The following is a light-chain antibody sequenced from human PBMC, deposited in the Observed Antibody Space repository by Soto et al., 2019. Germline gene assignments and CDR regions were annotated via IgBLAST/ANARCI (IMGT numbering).Light chain of an antibody. CDR1: QSVSSN. CDR2: NTS. V-gene: IGKV3-20*01. J-gene: IGKJ3*01. Sequence: EIVMTQSPATLSVSPGERATLSCRASQSVSSNLAWYQRKFGQAPRLLIYNTSSRATGIPDRFSGSGSGTDFTLSISRLEPDDFAVYYCQHYGGSFIFGPGTKVDFK. CDR3: QHYGGSFI.